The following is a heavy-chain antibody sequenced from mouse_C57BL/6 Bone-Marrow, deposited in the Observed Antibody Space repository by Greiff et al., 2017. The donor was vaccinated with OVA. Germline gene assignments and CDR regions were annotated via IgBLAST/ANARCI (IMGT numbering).Heavy chain of an antibody. V-gene: IGHV1-55*01. D-gene: IGHD1-1*01. CDR1: GYNFTSYW. CDR3: ARSPYGSSPFDY. CDR2: IYPGSGSN. Sequence: VKLQESGAELVKPGASVKMSCKASGYNFTSYWITWVKQRPGQGLEWIGDIYPGSGSNNYNEKFKGKATLTVDTSSSTAYMQLSSLTSEDSAVYYCARSPYGSSPFDYWGQGTTLTVSS. J-gene: IGHJ2*01.